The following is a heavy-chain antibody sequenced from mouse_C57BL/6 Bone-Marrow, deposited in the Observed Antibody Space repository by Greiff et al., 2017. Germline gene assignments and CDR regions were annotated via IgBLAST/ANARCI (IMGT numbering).Heavy chain of an antibody. CDR2: SRNKANDYTT. J-gene: IGHJ1*01. CDR1: GFTFSDFY. D-gene: IGHD1-1*01. Sequence: EVNVVESGGGLVQPGGSLRLSCATSGFTFSDFYMEWVRQPPGKRLEWIAASRNKANDYTTEYSASVKGRFIVSRDTSKSILYLRMNALRAEDTAIYYSAKGYYGSSYWYIDVWGAGTTVTVSS. CDR3: AKGYYGSSYWYIDV. V-gene: IGHV7-1*02.